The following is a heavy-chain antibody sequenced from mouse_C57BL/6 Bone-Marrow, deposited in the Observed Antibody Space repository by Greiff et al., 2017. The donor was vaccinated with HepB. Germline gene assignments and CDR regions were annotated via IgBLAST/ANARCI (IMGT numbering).Heavy chain of an antibody. D-gene: IGHD1-1*01. CDR2: ILPGSGST. J-gene: IGHJ1*03. Sequence: VQLQQSGAELMKPGASVKLSCKATGYTFTGYWIEWVKQRPGHGLEWIGEILPGSGSTNYNEKFKGKATFTADTSSNTAYMQLSSLTTEDSAIYYCARDLYYYGSSYWYFDVWGTGTTVTVSS. V-gene: IGHV1-9*01. CDR3: ARDLYYYGSSYWYFDV. CDR1: GYTFTGYW.